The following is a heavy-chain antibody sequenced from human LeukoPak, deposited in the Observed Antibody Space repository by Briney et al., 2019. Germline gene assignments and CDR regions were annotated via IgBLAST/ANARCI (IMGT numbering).Heavy chain of an antibody. D-gene: IGHD6-19*01. CDR1: GFTVSSND. CDR2: IYKSGNT. V-gene: IGHV3-53*01. Sequence: PGGSLRLSCAASGFTVSSNDMTWVRQAPGKGLEWVSVIYKSGNTFYSDSVKGRFTISRDNSKNTVYLQMDSLRAEDTAVYYCARYTGGSYFDSWGQGTLVPVSS. CDR3: ARYTGGSYFDS. J-gene: IGHJ4*02.